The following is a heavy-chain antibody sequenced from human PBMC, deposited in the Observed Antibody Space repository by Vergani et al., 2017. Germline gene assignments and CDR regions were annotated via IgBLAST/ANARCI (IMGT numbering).Heavy chain of an antibody. V-gene: IGHV3-30-3*01. CDR2: ISYDGSNK. CDR3: AREDGPYGMDV. D-gene: IGHD5-24*01. J-gene: IGHJ6*02. CDR1: GFTFSSYA. Sequence: QVQLVESGGGVVQPGRSLRLSCAASGFTFSSYAMHWVRQAPGKGLEWVAVISYDGSNKYYADSVKGRFTISRDNAKNSLYLQMNSLRAEDTAVYYCAREDGPYGMDVWGQGTTVTVSS.